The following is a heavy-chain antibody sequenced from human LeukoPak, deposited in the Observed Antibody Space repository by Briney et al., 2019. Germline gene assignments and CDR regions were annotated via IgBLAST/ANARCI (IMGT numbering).Heavy chain of an antibody. CDR3: ARVSARLHYDFWSGYYTGWAFDI. Sequence: AASVKVSCKASGGTFSSYAISWVRQAPGQGLEWMGRIIPIFGTANYAQKFQGRVTITTDESTSTAYMELSSLRSEDTAVYYCARVSARLHYDFWSGYYTGWAFDIRGQGTMVTVSS. V-gene: IGHV1-69*05. CDR2: IIPIFGTA. D-gene: IGHD3-3*01. J-gene: IGHJ3*02. CDR1: GGTFSSYA.